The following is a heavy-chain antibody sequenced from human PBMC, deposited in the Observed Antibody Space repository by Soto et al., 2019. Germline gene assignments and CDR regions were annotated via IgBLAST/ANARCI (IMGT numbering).Heavy chain of an antibody. Sequence: QITLKESGPTLVKPTQTLTLTCTFSGFSLSSTRVAVGWIRQPPGQALEWLALLYGDDDKRYSPFLKSRPTITKDTSKNRVVLTMTNVDPVDTATYYWARSVVAGLGYYFDFWGQGTLVTVSS. V-gene: IGHV2-5*02. CDR1: GFSLSSTRVA. CDR2: LYGDDDK. D-gene: IGHD6-19*01. J-gene: IGHJ4*02. CDR3: ARSVVAGLGYYFDF.